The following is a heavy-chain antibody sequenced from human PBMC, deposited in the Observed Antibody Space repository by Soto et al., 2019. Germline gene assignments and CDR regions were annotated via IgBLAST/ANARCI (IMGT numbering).Heavy chain of an antibody. Sequence: QVQLVQSGGEVKNPGASVKISCKASGYIFSSYSLNWVRQAPGQGPEWMGWISGYNGDTDYAQSFQGRVTMTTDASTNTSYMELRSLRSDDTAIYYCARNTTRDWFDPWGQGTLVTGSS. D-gene: IGHD1-26*01. CDR3: ARNTTRDWFDP. CDR2: ISGYNGDT. J-gene: IGHJ5*02. CDR1: GYIFSSYS. V-gene: IGHV1-18*04.